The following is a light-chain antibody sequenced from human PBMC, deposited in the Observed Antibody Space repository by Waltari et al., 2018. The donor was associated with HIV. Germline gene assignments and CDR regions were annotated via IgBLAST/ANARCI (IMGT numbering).Light chain of an antibody. CDR2: DES. V-gene: IGKV3-11*01. CDR3: QQRSNWLT. Sequence: EIVLTQSPATLSLSPGERATLSCRASQSVGSYLAWYQQKPGQAPRLLIYDESKRATGIPARFSGSGSGTDFTLTISSLEPEDFAVYYCQQRSNWLTFGQGTKVEIK. CDR1: QSVGSY. J-gene: IGKJ1*01.